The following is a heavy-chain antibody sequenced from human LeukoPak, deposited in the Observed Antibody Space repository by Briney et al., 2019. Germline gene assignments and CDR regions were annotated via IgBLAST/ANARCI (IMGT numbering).Heavy chain of an antibody. CDR3: ARPGVLAMDV. V-gene: IGHV1-8*01. CDR1: GYAFTNYH. CDR2: LDPNSGKT. D-gene: IGHD3-10*01. Sequence: GASVKVSCKASGYAFTNYHLNWVRQASGQGLEWMGWLDPNSGKTHSAQDFQGRVTMTRDTSTTTAYMELTNLTSDDTAVYYCARPGVLAMDVWGQGTTVSV. J-gene: IGHJ6*02.